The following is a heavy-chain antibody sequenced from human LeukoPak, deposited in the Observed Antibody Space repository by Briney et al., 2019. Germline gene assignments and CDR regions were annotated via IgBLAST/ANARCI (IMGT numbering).Heavy chain of an antibody. D-gene: IGHD1-1*01. Sequence: TLSLTCIVSGGSISSGGYYWSWIRQHPGKGLEWIGYIYDSGTTYYNPSLKSRVSISVDTSKNQFSLKLSSVTAAATAVYYCARVQRPLDGADYWGQGTLVTVSS. CDR1: GGSISSGGYY. J-gene: IGHJ4*02. CDR3: ARVQRPLDGADY. V-gene: IGHV4-31*03. CDR2: IYDSGTT.